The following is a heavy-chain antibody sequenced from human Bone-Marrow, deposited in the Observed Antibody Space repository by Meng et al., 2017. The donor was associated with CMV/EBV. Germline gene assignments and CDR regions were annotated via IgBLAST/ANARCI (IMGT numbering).Heavy chain of an antibody. J-gene: IGHJ3*02. Sequence: GESLKISCAASGFTFSDYYMSWIRQAPGKGLEWVAVISYDGSNKYYADSVKGRFTISRDNAKNSLYLQMNSLRAEDTASYYCARPITGGNALDIWGQGTMVTVSS. CDR1: GFTFSDYY. V-gene: IGHV3-30*03. CDR3: ARPITGGNALDI. D-gene: IGHD7-27*01. CDR2: ISYDGSNK.